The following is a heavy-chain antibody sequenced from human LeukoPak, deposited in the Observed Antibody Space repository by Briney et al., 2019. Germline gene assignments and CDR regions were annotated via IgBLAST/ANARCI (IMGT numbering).Heavy chain of an antibody. Sequence: ASVKVSCKASGYTFTSYGISWVRQAPGQGLEWMGWISAYNGNTNYAQKLQGRVTMTTDTSTSTAYMELRSLRSDDTAVYYCARDISPPYYYGSGSYSGHFHYWGQGTLVTASS. CDR2: ISAYNGNT. D-gene: IGHD3-10*01. CDR1: GYTFTSYG. CDR3: ARDISPPYYYGSGSYSGHFHY. V-gene: IGHV1-18*01. J-gene: IGHJ4*02.